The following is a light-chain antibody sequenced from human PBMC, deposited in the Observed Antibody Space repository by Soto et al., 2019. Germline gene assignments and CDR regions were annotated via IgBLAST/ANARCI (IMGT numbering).Light chain of an antibody. V-gene: IGLV2-14*03. CDR1: SSDVGGYNY. Sequence: QSALTQPASVSGSPGQSITISCTGTSSDVGGYNYVSWYQHHPGKAPKLMIFDVSNRPSGLSNRFSCSKSGNTASLTISGLQPEDEADYYCSSYTTSNTRQIVFGTGTKLTVL. CDR3: SSYTTSNTRQIV. J-gene: IGLJ1*01. CDR2: DVS.